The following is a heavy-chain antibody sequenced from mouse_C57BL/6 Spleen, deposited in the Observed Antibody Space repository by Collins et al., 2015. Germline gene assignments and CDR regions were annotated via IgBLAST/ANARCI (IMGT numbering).Heavy chain of an antibody. CDR3: TTPRQLRLEFAY. CDR2: IDPENGDT. J-gene: IGHJ3*01. CDR1: GFNIKDDY. D-gene: IGHD3-2*02. Sequence: EVQLQQSGAELVRPGASVKLSCTASGFNIKDDYMHWVKQRPEQGLEWIGWIDPENGDTEYASKFQGKATITADTSSNTAYLQLSSLTSEDTAVYYCTTPRQLRLEFAYWGQGTLVTVSA. V-gene: IGHV14-4*01.